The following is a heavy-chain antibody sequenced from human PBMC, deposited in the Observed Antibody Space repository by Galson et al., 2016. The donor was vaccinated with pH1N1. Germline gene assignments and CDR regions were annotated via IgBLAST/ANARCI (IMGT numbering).Heavy chain of an antibody. CDR3: ATERTGTGGFDI. Sequence: SVKVSCKASGYTFSGHHIHWVRQAPGQGLEWMGWLSPDGGGTKYGQKFQGRVTMTRDTSMTYMGLSTLRTDDTAVYYCATERTGTGGFDIWGQGTAVTVSS. CDR2: LSPDGGGT. D-gene: IGHD3/OR15-3a*01. J-gene: IGHJ3*02. CDR1: GYTFSGHH. V-gene: IGHV1-2*02.